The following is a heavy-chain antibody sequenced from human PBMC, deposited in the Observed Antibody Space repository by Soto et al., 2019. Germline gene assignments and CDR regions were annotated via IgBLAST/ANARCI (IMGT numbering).Heavy chain of an antibody. D-gene: IGHD6-19*01. V-gene: IGHV4-34*01. CDR1: GGSFSGYY. CDR2: INHSGST. CDR3: ARGPRSGWYRGRIDY. Sequence: QVQLQQWGAGLLKPSETLSLTCAVYGGSFSGYYWSWIRQPPGKGLEWIGEINHSGSTNYNPSLKSRVTISVDTSKNQFSLKLSSVTAADTAVYYCARGPRSGWYRGRIDYWGQGTLVTVSS. J-gene: IGHJ4*02.